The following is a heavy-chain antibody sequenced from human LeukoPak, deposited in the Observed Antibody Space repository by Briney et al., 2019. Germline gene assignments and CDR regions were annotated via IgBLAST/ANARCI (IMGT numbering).Heavy chain of an antibody. CDR1: GGTFSGYA. Sequence: SVKVSCKASGGTFSGYAISWVRQAPGQGLEWMGGIIPIFGTANYAQKFQGRVTITTDESTSTAYMELSSLRSEDTAVYYCARAWAACGGDCYSLLGFYYWGQGTLVTVSS. CDR2: IIPIFGTA. D-gene: IGHD2-21*02. V-gene: IGHV1-69*05. CDR3: ARAWAACGGDCYSLLGFYY. J-gene: IGHJ4*02.